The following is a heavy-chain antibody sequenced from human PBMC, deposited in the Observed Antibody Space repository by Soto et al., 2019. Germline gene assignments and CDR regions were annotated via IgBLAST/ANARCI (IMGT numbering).Heavy chain of an antibody. Sequence: GGSLRLSCAVSGFTFSSYAMSWVRQAPGKGLEWVSAISGSGGSTYYADSVKGRFTISRDNSKNTLYLQMNSLRAEDTAVYYCAKYAGSSGWYFYYFDYWGQGTLVTVSS. J-gene: IGHJ4*02. D-gene: IGHD6-19*01. CDR3: AKYAGSSGWYFYYFDY. CDR2: ISGSGGST. V-gene: IGHV3-23*01. CDR1: GFTFSSYA.